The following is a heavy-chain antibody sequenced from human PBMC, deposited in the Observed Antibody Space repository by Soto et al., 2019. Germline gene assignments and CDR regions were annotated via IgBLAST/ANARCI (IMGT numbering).Heavy chain of an antibody. V-gene: IGHV3-33*01. CDR3: ARTRPLYSSSFDGYFDY. CDR2: IWYDGSNK. J-gene: IGHJ4*02. CDR1: GFTFSSYG. D-gene: IGHD6-6*01. Sequence: PGGSLRLSCAASGFTFSSYGMHWVRQAPGKGLEWVAVIWYDGSNKYYADSVKGRFTISRDNSKNTLYLQMNSLRAEDTAVYYCARTRPLYSSSFDGYFDYWGQGTLVTVSS.